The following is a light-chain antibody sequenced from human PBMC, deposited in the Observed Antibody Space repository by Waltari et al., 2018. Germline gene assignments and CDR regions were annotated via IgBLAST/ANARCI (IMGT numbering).Light chain of an antibody. V-gene: IGLV2-14*03. CDR1: SSAVGGYNY. CDR3: SSYTSSSTLVV. Sequence: QSALTQPASVSGSPGQSITISCTGTSSAVGGYNYVPWYQQHPGKAPTLMIYDVSNRPSGVSNRFSGSKSGNTASLTISGLQAEDEADYYCSSYTSSSTLVVFGGGTKLTVL. J-gene: IGLJ2*01. CDR2: DVS.